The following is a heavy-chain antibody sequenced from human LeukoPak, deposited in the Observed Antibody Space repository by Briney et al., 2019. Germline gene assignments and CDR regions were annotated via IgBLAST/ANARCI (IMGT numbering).Heavy chain of an antibody. CDR2: ISSNGGST. J-gene: IGHJ6*03. V-gene: IGHV3-64*01. D-gene: IGHD3-10*01. CDR1: GFTFSSYA. CDR3: AKGPAYYYGSGSYFYYYYYMDV. Sequence: GGSLRLSCAASGFTFSSYAMHWVRQAPGKGLEYVSAISSNGGSTYYANSVKGRFTISRDNSKNTLYLQMGSLRAEDMAVYYCAKGPAYYYGSGSYFYYYYYMDVWGKGTTVTVSS.